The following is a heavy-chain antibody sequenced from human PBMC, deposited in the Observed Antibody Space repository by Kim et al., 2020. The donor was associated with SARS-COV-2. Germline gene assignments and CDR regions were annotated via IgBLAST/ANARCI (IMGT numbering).Heavy chain of an antibody. CDR2: IIPIFGTA. CDR3: ARDSAYYDSSGYYYDGNWFDP. CDR1: GGTFSSYA. Sequence: SVKVSCKASGGTFSSYAISWVRQAPGQGLEWMGGIIPIFGTANYAQKFQGRVTITADESTSTAYMELSSLRSEDTAVYYCARDSAYYDSSGYYYDGNWFDPWGQGTLVTVSS. D-gene: IGHD3-22*01. V-gene: IGHV1-69*13. J-gene: IGHJ5*02.